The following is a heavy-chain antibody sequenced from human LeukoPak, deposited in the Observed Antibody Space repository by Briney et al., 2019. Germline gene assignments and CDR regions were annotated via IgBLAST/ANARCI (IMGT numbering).Heavy chain of an antibody. J-gene: IGHJ3*01. CDR2: ITGSGKST. CDR3: AKDPNGDYVGAFDF. CDR1: GFIFDNYG. D-gene: IGHD4-17*01. V-gene: IGHV3-23*01. Sequence: GGSLRLSCRGSGFIFDNYGMTWVRQAPGKGLEWVSAITGSGKSTWYADAVTGRFTVSRDNSRNTLYLQMDSLRADDTAVYYCAKDPNGDYVGAFDFWGPGTLVTVSS.